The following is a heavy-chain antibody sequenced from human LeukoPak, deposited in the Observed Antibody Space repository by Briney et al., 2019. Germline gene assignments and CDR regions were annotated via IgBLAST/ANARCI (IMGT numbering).Heavy chain of an antibody. V-gene: IGHV3-23*01. D-gene: IGHD3-9*01. CDR1: GFTFSTYG. CDR3: AKDLNILTGYFYYYYMDV. Sequence: GGTLRLSCAASGFTFSTYGMSWVRQAPGKGLNWVSAVSSTGGTTYYADSVKGRFTISRDNSKNTLYLQMNSLRAEDTAVYYCAKDLNILTGYFYYYYMDVWGKGTTVTVSS. J-gene: IGHJ6*03. CDR2: VSSTGGTT.